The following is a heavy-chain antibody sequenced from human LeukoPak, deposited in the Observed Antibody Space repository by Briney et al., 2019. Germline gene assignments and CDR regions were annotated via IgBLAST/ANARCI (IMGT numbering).Heavy chain of an antibody. CDR1: GGSISNSY. D-gene: IGHD3-22*01. CDR2: IYYSGST. J-gene: IGHJ4*02. CDR3: ARFGRYYYDSSGYYDY. Sequence: SETLSLTCTVSGGSISNSYWSWIRQPPGKGLEWIGYIYYSGSTNYNPSLKSRVTISVDTSKNQFSLKLSSVTAADTAVYYCARFGRYYYDSSGYYDYWGQGTLVTVSS. V-gene: IGHV4-59*12.